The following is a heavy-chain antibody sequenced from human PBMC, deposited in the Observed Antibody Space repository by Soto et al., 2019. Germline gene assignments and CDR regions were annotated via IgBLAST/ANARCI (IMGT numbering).Heavy chain of an antibody. CDR3: ASVNILTGYYLDY. D-gene: IGHD3-9*01. CDR2: IYYSGGT. V-gene: IGHV4-39*01. Sequence: PSETLSLTCTVSGGSISSSSYFWGWIRQPQGKGLEWIGSIYYSGGTYYNPSLKSRVTISVDTSKNQFSLKLSSVTAADTAVYYCASVNILTGYYLDYWGQGTLVTVSS. J-gene: IGHJ4*02. CDR1: GGSISSSSYF.